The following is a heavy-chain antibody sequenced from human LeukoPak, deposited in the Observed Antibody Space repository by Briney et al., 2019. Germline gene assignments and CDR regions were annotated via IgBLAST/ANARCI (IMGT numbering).Heavy chain of an antibody. J-gene: IGHJ4*02. V-gene: IGHV1-3*01. CDR2: INAGNGNT. CDR1: GYTFTSYA. Sequence: ASVKVSCKASGYTFTSYAMHWVRQAPGQRLEWMGWINAGNGNTKYSQKFQGRVTITRVTSASTAYMELSSLRSEDTAVYYCARSKLLWFGELLHFDYWGQGTLVTVSS. D-gene: IGHD3-10*01. CDR3: ARSKLLWFGELLHFDY.